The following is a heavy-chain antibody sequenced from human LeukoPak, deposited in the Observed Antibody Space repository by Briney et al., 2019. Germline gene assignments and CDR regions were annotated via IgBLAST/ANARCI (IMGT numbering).Heavy chain of an antibody. CDR3: VRGDDDFWSGYLIDY. D-gene: IGHD3-3*01. J-gene: IGHJ4*02. Sequence: PGRSLRLSCAALGFAFSRYSMHWVRQAPGKGLEWVAVISYDGSNEYHADSVKGRFTISRDTSKNTLYLQMNSLRTEDSAVYYCVRGDDDFWSGYLIDYWGQGTLVTVSS. V-gene: IGHV3-30*01. CDR2: ISYDGSNE. CDR1: GFAFSRYS.